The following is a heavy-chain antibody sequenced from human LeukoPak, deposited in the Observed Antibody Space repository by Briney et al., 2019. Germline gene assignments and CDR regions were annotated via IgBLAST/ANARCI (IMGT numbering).Heavy chain of an antibody. V-gene: IGHV4-59*01. D-gene: IGHD1-14*01. CDR2: VSDGGRH. CDR1: GGSITRYY. Sequence: SETLSLTCSVSGGSITRYYWSWIRQPPGKGLEWIGHVSDGGRHNYSPSLRSRVSISVDTSKNQFSRQLNSVAAAVTAVYFCARASTTFDDGGEGTLVTVSS. J-gene: IGHJ4*02. CDR3: ARASTTFDD.